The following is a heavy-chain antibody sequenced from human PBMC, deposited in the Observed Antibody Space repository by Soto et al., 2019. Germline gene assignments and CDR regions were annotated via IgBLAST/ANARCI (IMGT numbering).Heavy chain of an antibody. CDR1: GGAFGSYA. Sequence: QVQLVQSGAEVKKPGSSVKVSCTASGGAFGSYAINWVRQAPGQGLEWMGGIIPMFDTTNYAQRFQGRVTVTADESTSTVYFELTRLRSEDTAMYYCTRHRGYSSVDGGQDFWGQGTLFTVSS. CDR2: IIPMFDTT. V-gene: IGHV1-69*01. CDR3: TRHRGYSSVDGGQDF. J-gene: IGHJ4*02. D-gene: IGHD5-18*01.